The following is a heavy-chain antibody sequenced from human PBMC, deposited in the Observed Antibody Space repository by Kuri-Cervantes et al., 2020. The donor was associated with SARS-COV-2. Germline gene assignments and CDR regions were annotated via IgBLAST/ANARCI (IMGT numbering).Heavy chain of an antibody. CDR2: ISDDGSNK. V-gene: IGHV3-30*18. Sequence: GESLKISCTASVFTLSSFAMHWVRQAPGEGLEWVAVISDDGSNKFYSDSVRGRFTISRDNSKNTLYLQMDSLRVEDTAVYYCVKGFWSGYPTYYFDYWGQGTQVTVSS. CDR3: VKGFWSGYPTYYFDY. J-gene: IGHJ4*02. CDR1: VFTLSSFA. D-gene: IGHD3-3*01.